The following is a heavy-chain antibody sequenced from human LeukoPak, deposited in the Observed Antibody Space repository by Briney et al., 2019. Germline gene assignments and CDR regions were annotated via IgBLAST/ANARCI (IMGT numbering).Heavy chain of an antibody. CDR1: GGSISSGGYY. CDR3: ARVSGSSVTGAHFDL. Sequence: SQTLSLTCTVSGGSISSGGYYWSWIRQPPGKGLEWIGYIYHSGSTYYNPSLKSRVTISVDRSKNQFSLKLSSVTAADTAVYYCARVSGSSVTGAHFDLWGRGTLVTVSS. V-gene: IGHV4-30-2*01. J-gene: IGHJ2*01. D-gene: IGHD3-10*01. CDR2: IYHSGST.